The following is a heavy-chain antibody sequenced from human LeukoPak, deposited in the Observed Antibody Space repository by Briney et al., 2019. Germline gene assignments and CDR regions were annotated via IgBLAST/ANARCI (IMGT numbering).Heavy chain of an antibody. CDR3: ARDPEDYYDSSGYYGYFDY. Sequence: GGSLSLSCAASGFTFSDSWMTWVRQTPGKGLQWVASIHQDAGEKQYVDSVRGRFTISRDNSKNTLYLQMNSLRAEDTAVYYCARDPEDYYDSSGYYGYFDYWGQGTLVTVSS. D-gene: IGHD3-22*01. J-gene: IGHJ4*02. CDR1: GFTFSDSW. CDR2: IHQDAGEK. V-gene: IGHV3-7*01.